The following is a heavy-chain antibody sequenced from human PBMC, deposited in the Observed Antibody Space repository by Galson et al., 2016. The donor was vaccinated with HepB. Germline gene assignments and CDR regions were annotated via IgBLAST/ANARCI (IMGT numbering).Heavy chain of an antibody. Sequence: ETLSLTFSVSGVSISSTTYYWDWIRQPPGKGLEWIGSVYFSGSTYYNPSLKSRVTISADMSKNDFSLNLSSVTAADTAVYFCARHRGSSYGFDYWGQGALVTVSS. V-gene: IGHV4-39*01. CDR1: GVSISSTTYY. CDR2: VYFSGST. CDR3: ARHRGSSYGFDY. D-gene: IGHD5-18*01. J-gene: IGHJ4*02.